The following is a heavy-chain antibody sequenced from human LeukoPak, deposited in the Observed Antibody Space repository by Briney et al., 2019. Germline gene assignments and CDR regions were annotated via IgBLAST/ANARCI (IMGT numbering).Heavy chain of an antibody. V-gene: IGHV3-53*01. CDR3: ARVGTGGYDFDQ. J-gene: IGHJ4*02. Sequence: QTGGSLRLSCAASGFTVSSNYMSWVRQAPGKGREWVSVIYSGGSTYYADSVKGRFTISRDNSKNTLYLQMNSLRAEDTAVYYCARVGTGGYDFDQWGQGTLVTVSS. CDR2: IYSGGST. D-gene: IGHD7-27*01. CDR1: GFTVSSNY.